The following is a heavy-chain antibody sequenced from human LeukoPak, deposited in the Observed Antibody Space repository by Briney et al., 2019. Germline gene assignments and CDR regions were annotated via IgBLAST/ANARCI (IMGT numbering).Heavy chain of an antibody. CDR1: GYTFTNYY. CDR2: ISPSSGST. CDR3: ARDGETITAGGNSIYFDY. D-gene: IGHD6-13*01. V-gene: IGHV1-46*01. Sequence: ASVKGSCKASGYTFTNYYIHWVRQAPGQGLEWMGIISPSSGSTTYAQKFQGRVTMTRDTSTSTVYMEVTSLRYEDTAVYYCARDGETITAGGNSIYFDYWGQGTLVTVS. J-gene: IGHJ4*02.